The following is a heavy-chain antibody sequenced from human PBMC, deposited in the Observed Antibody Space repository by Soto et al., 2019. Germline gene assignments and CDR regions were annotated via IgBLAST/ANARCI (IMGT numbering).Heavy chain of an antibody. D-gene: IGHD3-10*01. Sequence: VQLQESGPGLVKPSETLSLTCTVSGGSMSSYYWSWIRQPPGKGLEWIGYIYYSGSTNYNPSLKSRVTMSVDTPKNQFSLKLSSVTAADTAVYYCARRGYGPGFPYYYGMDVWGQGTTVTVSS. J-gene: IGHJ6*02. CDR3: ARRGYGPGFPYYYGMDV. CDR2: IYYSGST. V-gene: IGHV4-59*01. CDR1: GGSMSSYY.